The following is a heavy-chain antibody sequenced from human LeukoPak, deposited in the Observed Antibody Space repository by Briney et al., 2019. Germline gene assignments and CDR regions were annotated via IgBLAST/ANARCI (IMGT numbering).Heavy chain of an antibody. D-gene: IGHD6-19*01. CDR3: VTASSGRNVENFQH. CDR2: IKQSGSEK. J-gene: IGHJ1*01. V-gene: IGHV3-7*01. CDR1: GFTFSSYW. Sequence: QTGGSLRLSCAASGFTFSSYWMNWVRQAPGKGLEWVANIKQSGSEKHYVDSVKGRFTISRDNAENSLVLQMNSLRAEDTAVYYCVTASSGRNVENFQHWGQGTLVTVSS.